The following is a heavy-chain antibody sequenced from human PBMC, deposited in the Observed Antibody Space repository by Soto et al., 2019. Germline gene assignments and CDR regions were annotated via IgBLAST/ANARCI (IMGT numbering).Heavy chain of an antibody. J-gene: IGHJ6*02. CDR1: GFTFSSYS. V-gene: IGHV3-21*01. Sequence: PGGALRLSCAASGFTFSSYSMNWVRQAPGKGLEWVSSISSSSSYIYYADSVKGRFTISRDNAKNSLYLQMNSLRAEDTAVYYCAREKRGSSRQEYGMDVWGQGTTVTFSS. D-gene: IGHD5-18*01. CDR2: ISSSSSYI. CDR3: AREKRGSSRQEYGMDV.